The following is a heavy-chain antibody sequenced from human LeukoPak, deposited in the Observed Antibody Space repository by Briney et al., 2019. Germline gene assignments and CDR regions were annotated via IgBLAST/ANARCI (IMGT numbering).Heavy chain of an antibody. CDR1: GGSISSSSYY. CDR2: IYYSGST. J-gene: IGHJ5*02. Sequence: PSETLSLTCTVSGGSISSSSYYWGWIRQPPGKGLEWIGSIYYSGSTYYNPSLKSRVTISVDTSKNQFSLKLSSVTAADTAVYYCARGGNLSPGFDPWGQGTLVTVSS. D-gene: IGHD4-23*01. CDR3: ARGGNLSPGFDP. V-gene: IGHV4-39*07.